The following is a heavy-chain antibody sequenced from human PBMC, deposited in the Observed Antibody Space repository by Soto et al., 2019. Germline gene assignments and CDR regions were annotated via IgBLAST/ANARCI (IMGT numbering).Heavy chain of an antibody. Sequence: QVQLQESGPGLVKPSETLSLTCTVSGDSISSYYWSWIRQPPGKGLEWIGFIYYSGSTNSGTTSYNPSLKSRVTISVDTSKNQFSLKVSSVTAADTAVYYCARYSGTYYVYWGQGTLVTVSS. J-gene: IGHJ4*02. CDR2: IYYSGST. V-gene: IGHV4-59*01. CDR1: GDSISSYY. CDR3: ARYSGTYYVY. D-gene: IGHD1-26*01.